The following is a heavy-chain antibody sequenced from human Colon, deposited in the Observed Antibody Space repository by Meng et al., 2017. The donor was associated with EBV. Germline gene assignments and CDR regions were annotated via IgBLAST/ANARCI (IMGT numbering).Heavy chain of an antibody. J-gene: IGHJ4*02. CDR1: GLTLSYYG. CDR3: VARSHPQDVDY. V-gene: IGHV3-23*04. Sequence: VEVVESGGRLMGRGEALGLGGIAAGLTLSYYGVSWVRRAPGKGLEMLSVSTASSGSTFYAEAAKGRFTISRDSSKTTVYLQMKSPRGEDTAVYYCVARSHPQDVDYWGQGTLVTVSS. CDR2: STASSGST.